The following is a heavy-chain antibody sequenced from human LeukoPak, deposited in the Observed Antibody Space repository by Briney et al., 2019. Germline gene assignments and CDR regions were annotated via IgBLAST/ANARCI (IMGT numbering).Heavy chain of an antibody. Sequence: PGGSLRLSCAASGFTFSNYVMTWVRQAAGKGLEWVSAISGSGGSTYYADSVKGRFAISRDNSKNTLYLQMISLRAEDTAVYYCAKPSDILTGYTHPYYFDYWGQGTLVTVSS. CDR2: ISGSGGST. D-gene: IGHD3-9*01. CDR3: AKPSDILTGYTHPYYFDY. CDR1: GFTFSNYV. J-gene: IGHJ4*02. V-gene: IGHV3-23*01.